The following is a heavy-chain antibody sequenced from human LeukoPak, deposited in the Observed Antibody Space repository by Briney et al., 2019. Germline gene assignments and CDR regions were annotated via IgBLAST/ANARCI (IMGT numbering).Heavy chain of an antibody. V-gene: IGHV4-31*03. J-gene: IGHJ5*02. D-gene: IGHD3-10*01. CDR1: IGSTNTDNYY. CDR2: IHHTGTT. CDR3: ARNLVPYFGELDP. Sequence: TLSLTCTVSIGSTNTDNYYGSCIRQSPVKGLEWIGYIHHTGTTYYNPSLRSRVSISVFTSNNQFSLTLISVTAADTAVYYCARNLVPYFGELDPWGRGTLVTVSS.